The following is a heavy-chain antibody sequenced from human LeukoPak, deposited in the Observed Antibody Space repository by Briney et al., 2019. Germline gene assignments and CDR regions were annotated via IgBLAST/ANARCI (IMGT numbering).Heavy chain of an antibody. J-gene: IGHJ6*02. V-gene: IGHV3-7*01. CDR1: GFTFSSYW. D-gene: IGHD6-13*01. CDR3: ARGTYSSSWYFNYYYGMDV. CDR2: IKQDGSEK. Sequence: GGSLRLSCAASGFTFSSYWMGWVRQAPGKGLEWVANIKQDGSEKYYVDSVKGRFTISRDNAKNSLYLQMNSLRAEDTAVYYCARGTYSSSWYFNYYYGMDVWGQGTTVTVSS.